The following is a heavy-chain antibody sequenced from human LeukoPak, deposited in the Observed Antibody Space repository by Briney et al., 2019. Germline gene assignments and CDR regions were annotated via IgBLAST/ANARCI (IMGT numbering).Heavy chain of an antibody. CDR3: ARALADSRGYYLGFDY. D-gene: IGHD3-22*01. CDR2: ITNNGGAM. J-gene: IGHJ4*02. CDR1: GFTFSDHY. Sequence: GGSLRLSCAASGFTFSDHYMGWIRQAPGKGLEWISYITNNGGAMFYADSLKGRLTIFRDNAKKSLYLQMNSLRPDDTALYYCARALADSRGYYLGFDYWGQGTPVTVSS. V-gene: IGHV3-11*04.